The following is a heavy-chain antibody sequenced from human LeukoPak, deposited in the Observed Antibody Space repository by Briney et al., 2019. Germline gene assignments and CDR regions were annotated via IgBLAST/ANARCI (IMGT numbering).Heavy chain of an antibody. D-gene: IGHD3-10*01. CDR1: GYTFTSYD. Sequence: ASVTVSFKASGYTFTSYDINWVRQAPGQGLEWMGWINPNSGGTNYAQKFQGRVTMTRDTSISTAYMELSRLRSDDTAVYYCASDYYGSGSYYLWFDPWGQGTLVTVSS. J-gene: IGHJ5*02. CDR3: ASDYYGSGSYYLWFDP. V-gene: IGHV1-2*02. CDR2: INPNSGGT.